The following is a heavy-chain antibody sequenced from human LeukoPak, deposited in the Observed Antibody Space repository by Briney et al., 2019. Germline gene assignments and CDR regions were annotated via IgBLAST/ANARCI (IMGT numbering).Heavy chain of an antibody. CDR1: GFTFRSYS. Sequence: PGGSLRLSCAASGFTFRSYSMNWVRQAPGKGLEWVSFISGSSSYTYYADSVKGRFTISRGNAKSSLYLQMNSLRVEDAAVYYCARGLFVLHYSSSSPFDYWGQGTLVTVSS. CDR3: ARGLFVLHYSSSSPFDY. CDR2: ISGSSSYT. V-gene: IGHV3-21*01. D-gene: IGHD6-6*01. J-gene: IGHJ4*02.